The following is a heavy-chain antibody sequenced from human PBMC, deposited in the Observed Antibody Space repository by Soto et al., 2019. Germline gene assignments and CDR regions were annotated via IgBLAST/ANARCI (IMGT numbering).Heavy chain of an antibody. CDR1: GGSFSGYY. D-gene: IGHD6-13*01. CDR3: AGSWYSSRWTLNDPGGEGGDY. V-gene: IGHV4-34*01. Sequence: QVQLQQWGAGLLKPSETLSLTCAVYGGSFSGYYWIWIRQPPGKGLEWIGEINQSGSTNYNPALKSRVTISVDTSKNQFTLKLSSVTAADTAVYYCAGSWYSSRWTLNDPGGEGGDYWGQGTLVTVSS. J-gene: IGHJ4*02. CDR2: INQSGST.